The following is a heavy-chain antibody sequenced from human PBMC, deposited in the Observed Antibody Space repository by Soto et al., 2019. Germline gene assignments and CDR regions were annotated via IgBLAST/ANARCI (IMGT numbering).Heavy chain of an antibody. CDR2: IYSGGST. Sequence: GSLRLSCAASGFTVSSNYMSWVRQAPGKGLEWVSVIYSGGSTYYADSVKGRFTVSRDNSKNTLYLQMNSLRAEDTAVYYCARDRIAATWGQGTLVTVSS. CDR1: GFTVSSNY. V-gene: IGHV3-53*01. D-gene: IGHD6-13*01. J-gene: IGHJ5*02. CDR3: ARDRIAAT.